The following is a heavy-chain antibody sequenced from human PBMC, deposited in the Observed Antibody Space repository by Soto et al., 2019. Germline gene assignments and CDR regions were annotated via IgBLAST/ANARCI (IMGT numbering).Heavy chain of an antibody. CDR3: GASAAGAFDI. V-gene: IGHV1-24*01. J-gene: IGHJ3*02. D-gene: IGHD6-13*01. CDR1: GYTLTDLS. CDR2: FDPEDGET. Sequence: GASVKVSCKVSGYTLTDLSMQWVRQAPGKGLEWMGGFDPEDGETIYAQKFQGRVTITRDTSASTAYMELSSLRSEDTAVYYCGASAAGAFDIWGQGTMVTVSS.